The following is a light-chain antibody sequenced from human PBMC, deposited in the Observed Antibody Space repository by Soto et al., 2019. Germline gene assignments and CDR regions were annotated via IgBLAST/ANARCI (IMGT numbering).Light chain of an antibody. V-gene: IGKV3-15*01. CDR2: AAS. Sequence: EILITQSPATLSVSPRERTTLACRDSQSVGSNLAWYQQTPGQAPRLLIYAASTRESGVPARFSGSGSGTEFTLTISSLQSEDFAVYYCQQYNNWLRTFGHGTKVDIK. J-gene: IGKJ1*01. CDR3: QQYNNWLRT. CDR1: QSVGSN.